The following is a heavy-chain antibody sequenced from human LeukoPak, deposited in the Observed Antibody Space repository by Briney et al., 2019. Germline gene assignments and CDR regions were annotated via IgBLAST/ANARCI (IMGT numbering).Heavy chain of an antibody. CDR1: GGTFSSYA. V-gene: IGHV1-69*13. CDR2: IIPIFGTA. D-gene: IGHD4-23*01. CDR3: ARGELVKEAYFDY. Sequence: SVTVSCKASGGTFSSYAISWVRQAPGQGLEWMGGIIPIFGTANYAQKFQGRVTITADESTSTAYMELSSLRSEDTAVYYCARGELVKEAYFDYWGQGTLVTVSS. J-gene: IGHJ4*02.